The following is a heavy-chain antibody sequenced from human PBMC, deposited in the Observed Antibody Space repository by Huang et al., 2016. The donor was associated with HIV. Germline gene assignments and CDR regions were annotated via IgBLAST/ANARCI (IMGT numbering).Heavy chain of an antibody. CDR2: ESPIFGTP. V-gene: IGHV1-69*13. J-gene: IGHJ4*02. CDR1: GDTFRKYA. D-gene: IGHD2-15*01. Sequence: QVQLVQSGAEVKKPGSSVRVSCRASGDTFRKYAISWVRQAPGQGREWMGGESPIFGTPKEAKKFQGRITISAKKPTSTVYGDLSSLTFQDTAVYYCARGMWDSNWDGTDWLLRHFDSWGQGTLVTVSS. CDR3: ARGMWDSNWDGTDWLLRHFDS.